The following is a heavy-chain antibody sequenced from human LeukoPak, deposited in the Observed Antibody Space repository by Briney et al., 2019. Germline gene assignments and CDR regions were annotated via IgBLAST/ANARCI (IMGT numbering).Heavy chain of an antibody. V-gene: IGHV1-2*02. CDR1: GYTFTTYY. CDR3: ARDEPHGSGSYGLDC. CDR2: INPNSGGT. J-gene: IGHJ4*02. D-gene: IGHD3-10*01. Sequence: GASVRVSCKASGYTFTTYYMHWVRQAPGQGLEWMGWINPNSGGTNYAQNFQGRFTMTTDTSISTAYMDLSRLRSDDTAVYYCARDEPHGSGSYGLDCWGQGTLVTVSS.